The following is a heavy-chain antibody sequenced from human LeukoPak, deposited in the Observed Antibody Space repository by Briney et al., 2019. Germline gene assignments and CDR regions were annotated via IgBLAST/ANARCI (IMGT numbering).Heavy chain of an antibody. CDR1: GFTFSSYS. Sequence: GGSLRLSCAASGFTFSSYSMNWVRQAPGKGLEWVSSISSSSSYIYYADSVKGRFTISRDNAKNSLYLQMNSLRAEDTAVYYCARGTGEWYYDNFPGYMDVWGKGTTVTVSS. D-gene: IGHD3-22*01. CDR2: ISSSSSYI. V-gene: IGHV3-21*01. CDR3: ARGTGEWYYDNFPGYMDV. J-gene: IGHJ6*03.